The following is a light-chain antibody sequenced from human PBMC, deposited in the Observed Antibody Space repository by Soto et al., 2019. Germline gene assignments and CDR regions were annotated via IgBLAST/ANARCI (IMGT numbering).Light chain of an antibody. CDR3: QAYDYSLTASV. CDR2: GNR. J-gene: IGLJ3*02. CDR1: NSNLGAGYD. V-gene: IGLV1-40*01. Sequence: QSVLTQPPSVSGVPGQRVTISCTGNNSNLGAGYDVHWYQQLPGAAPKLVVFGNRNRPSGVPERFSGSKSGTSASLAITGLQAEDEADYYCQAYDYSLTASVFGGGTKLTVL.